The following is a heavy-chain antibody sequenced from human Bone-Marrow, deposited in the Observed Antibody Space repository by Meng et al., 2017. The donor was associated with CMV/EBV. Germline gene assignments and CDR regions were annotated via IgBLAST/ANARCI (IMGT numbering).Heavy chain of an antibody. D-gene: IGHD3-3*01. CDR2: INHSGST. J-gene: IGHJ5*02. CDR1: GGSFSGYY. Sequence: GTLCLTCTVYGGSFSGYYWSWIRQPPGKGLEWIGEINHSGSTNYNPSLKSRITISVDTSKNQFSLELSSVTAADTAVYYCARVSPKLTIFGVVIIPYNWFDPWGQGTLVTVSS. CDR3: ARVSPKLTIFGVVIIPYNWFDP. V-gene: IGHV4-34*01.